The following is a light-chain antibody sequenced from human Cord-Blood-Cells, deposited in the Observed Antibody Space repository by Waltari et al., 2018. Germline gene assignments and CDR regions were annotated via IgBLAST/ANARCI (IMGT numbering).Light chain of an antibody. CDR3: SSYTSSSTWV. CDR1: SSDVGGYNY. Sequence: QSALTQPASVSGSPGQSITISCPGTSSDVGGYNYVSWYQQHPGKAPKLMIYEVSKRPSGISDRFPGSKAGNTASLTISGLQAEDEADYYCSSYTSSSTWVFGGGTKLTVL. J-gene: IGLJ3*02. CDR2: EVS. V-gene: IGLV2-14*01.